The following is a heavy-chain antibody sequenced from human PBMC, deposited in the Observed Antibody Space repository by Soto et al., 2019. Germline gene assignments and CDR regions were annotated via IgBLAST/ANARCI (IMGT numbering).Heavy chain of an antibody. CDR2: ISGSGGST. CDR3: AKDTYAWSGYYPNFDY. V-gene: IGHV3-23*01. CDR1: GFTFSSYA. Sequence: TGGSLRLSCAASGFTFSSYAMSWVRQAPGKGLEWVSAISGSGGSTYYADSVKGRFTISRDNSKNTLYLQMNSLRAEDTAVYYCAKDTYAWSGYYPNFDYWGQGTLVTVSS. D-gene: IGHD3-3*01. J-gene: IGHJ4*02.